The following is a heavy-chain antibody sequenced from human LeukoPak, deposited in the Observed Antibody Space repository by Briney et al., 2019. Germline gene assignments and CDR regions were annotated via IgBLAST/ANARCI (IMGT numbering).Heavy chain of an antibody. CDR1: GFTFSSYW. CDR3: AKDMEDYYDSSGYPDY. V-gene: IGHV3-7*03. CDR2: IKQDGSEK. D-gene: IGHD3-22*01. Sequence: GGSLRLSCAASGFTFSSYWMSWVRQAPGKGLEWVANIKQDGSEKYYVDSVKGRFTISRDNAKNSLYLQMNSLRAEDTALYYCAKDMEDYYDSSGYPDYWGQGTLVTVSS. J-gene: IGHJ4*02.